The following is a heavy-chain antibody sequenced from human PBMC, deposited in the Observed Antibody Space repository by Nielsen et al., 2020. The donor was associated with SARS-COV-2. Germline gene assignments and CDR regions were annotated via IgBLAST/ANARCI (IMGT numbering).Heavy chain of an antibody. D-gene: IGHD3-22*01. Sequence: SVKVSCKASGGTFSTLVINWVRQAPGQGLEWMGGITPVFGTTNYAQKFQGRLMISADAATSTVYMELTSLRSEDSAVYFCLSHEYDSSGINHRRSSDFWGQGTLVTVSS. CDR3: LSHEYDSSGINHRRSSDF. CDR1: GGTFSTLV. CDR2: ITPVFGTT. J-gene: IGHJ4*02. V-gene: IGHV1-69*13.